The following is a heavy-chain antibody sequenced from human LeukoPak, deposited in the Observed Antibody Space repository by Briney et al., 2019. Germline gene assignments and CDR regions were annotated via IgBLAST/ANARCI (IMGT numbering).Heavy chain of an antibody. CDR1: GGSISGYY. CDR3: VRGYSGYPYYLDY. D-gene: IGHD5-12*01. V-gene: IGHV4-59*08. Sequence: SETLSLTCTVSGGSISGYYWTWIRQPPGKGLEWIGYISYSGSTSSHPSLKSRVTISLDTSKNQFSLKLTTVTAADTAVYYCVRGYSGYPYYLDYWGQGTLVTVSS. CDR2: ISYSGST. J-gene: IGHJ4*02.